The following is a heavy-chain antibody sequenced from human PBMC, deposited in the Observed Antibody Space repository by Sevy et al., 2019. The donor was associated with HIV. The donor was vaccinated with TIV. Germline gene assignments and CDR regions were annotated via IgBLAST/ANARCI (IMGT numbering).Heavy chain of an antibody. D-gene: IGHD3-22*01. J-gene: IGHJ3*02. Sequence: GGSLRLSCAASGFTFSSYSMNWVRQAPGKGLEWVSYISSSSSTIYYADSEKGRFTISRDNAKNSLYLQMNSLRDEDTAVYYCARETPPRSMIVVVITDPENYDAFDIWGQGTMVTVSS. V-gene: IGHV3-48*02. CDR3: ARETPPRSMIVVVITDPENYDAFDI. CDR1: GFTFSSYS. CDR2: ISSSSSTI.